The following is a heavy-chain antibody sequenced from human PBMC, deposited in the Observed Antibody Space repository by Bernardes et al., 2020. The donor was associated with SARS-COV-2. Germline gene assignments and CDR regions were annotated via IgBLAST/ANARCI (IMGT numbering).Heavy chain of an antibody. Sequence: ASVKVSCKASGYTFTSYDINWVRQATGQGLEWMGWMNPNSGSTGYAQKFQGRVTMTRNTSISTAYMDLSSLRSEDTAVYYCARHSAGVAAFDYWGQGTLVTVSS. CDR1: GYTFTSYD. CDR2: MNPNSGST. CDR3: ARHSAGVAAFDY. J-gene: IGHJ4*02. D-gene: IGHD3-3*01. V-gene: IGHV1-8*01.